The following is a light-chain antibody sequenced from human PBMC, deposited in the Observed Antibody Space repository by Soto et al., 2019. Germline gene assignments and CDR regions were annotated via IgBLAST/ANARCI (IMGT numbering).Light chain of an antibody. V-gene: IGKV1-5*03. J-gene: IGKJ2*01. CDR2: KAS. CDR1: RSITTW. Sequence: DIQMTQSPSTLSAFVGDRVTITCRASRSITTWLAWYQQKPGKAPNLLISKASNLESGVPSRFSGTGSGTEFTLTISSLQPDDFATYDCQHYNNFPYTFGQGTKLEIK. CDR3: QHYNNFPYT.